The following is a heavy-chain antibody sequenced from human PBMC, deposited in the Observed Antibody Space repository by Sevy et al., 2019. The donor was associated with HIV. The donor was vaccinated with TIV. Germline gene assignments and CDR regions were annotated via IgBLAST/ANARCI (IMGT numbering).Heavy chain of an antibody. D-gene: IGHD5-18*01. CDR2: ISYDGNIQ. V-gene: IGHV3-30*18. Sequence: GGSLRLSCVASGLTFSTYGMHWVRQAPGKGLEWVAVISYDGNIQYYADSVKGRFTVSRDKSKNTLYLQMNSLRAEDAAVYYCAKDQGGYNYAPGYWGQGTLVTVSS. CDR3: AKDQGGYNYAPGY. J-gene: IGHJ4*02. CDR1: GLTFSTYG.